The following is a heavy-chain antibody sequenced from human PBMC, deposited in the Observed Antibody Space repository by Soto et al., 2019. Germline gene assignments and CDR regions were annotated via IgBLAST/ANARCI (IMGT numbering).Heavy chain of an antibody. CDR2: ISAYNGNT. Sequence: ASVKDSSKDPRYTLTCYAISWVRQDPGQGLEWMGWISAYNGNTNYAQKLQGRVTMTTDTSTSTAYMELRSLRSDDTAVYYCARAADIVVVPAARGFAPWGQGTLVTVSS. J-gene: IGHJ5*02. CDR1: RYTLTCYA. V-gene: IGHV1-18*01. D-gene: IGHD2-2*01. CDR3: ARAADIVVVPAARGFAP.